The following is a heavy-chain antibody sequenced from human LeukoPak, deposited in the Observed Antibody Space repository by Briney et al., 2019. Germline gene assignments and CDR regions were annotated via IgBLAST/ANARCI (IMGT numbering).Heavy chain of an antibody. D-gene: IGHD6-25*01. J-gene: IGHJ4*02. CDR3: ARYSSAIDY. CDR2: IYHSGST. CDR1: GGSISSGGYS. V-gene: IGHV4-30-2*01. Sequence: SETLSLTCAVSGGSISSGGYSWSWIRQPPGKGLEWIGYIYHSGSTYYNPSLKSRVTISVDRSKNQFSLKLSSVTAADTAVYYCARYSSAIDYWGQGTLVTVSS.